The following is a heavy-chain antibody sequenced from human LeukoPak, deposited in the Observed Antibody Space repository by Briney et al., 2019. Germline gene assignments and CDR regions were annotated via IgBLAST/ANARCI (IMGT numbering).Heavy chain of an antibody. CDR3: ARDFSTVTTSADY. V-gene: IGHV3-21*01. D-gene: IGHD4-17*01. CDR2: ISSSSSYI. J-gene: IGHJ4*02. CDR1: GFTFSSYS. Sequence: RGSLRLPCAASGFTFSSYSMNWVRQAPGKGLEWVSSISSSSSYIYYADSVKGRFTISRDNAKNSLYLQMNSLRAEDTAVYYCARDFSTVTTSADYWGQGTLVTVSS.